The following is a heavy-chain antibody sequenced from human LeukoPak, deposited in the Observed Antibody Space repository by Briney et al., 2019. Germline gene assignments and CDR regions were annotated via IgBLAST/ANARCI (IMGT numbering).Heavy chain of an antibody. V-gene: IGHV3-33*01. CDR1: GFIFSSYN. CDR3: AGSGYPEGLDF. J-gene: IGHJ4*02. Sequence: GGSLGLSCAASGFIFSSYNMHWVRQAPGKGLEWVAIIWYDGSNKYYADSVKGRFTISRDNSKKTLYLQMNSLRAEDTAVYYCAGSGYPEGLDFWGQGTLVTVSS. CDR2: IWYDGSNK. D-gene: IGHD3-22*01.